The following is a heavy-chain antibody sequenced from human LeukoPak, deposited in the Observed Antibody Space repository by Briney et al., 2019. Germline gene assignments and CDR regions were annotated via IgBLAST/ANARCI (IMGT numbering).Heavy chain of an antibody. D-gene: IGHD6-13*01. CDR1: GFTFSSYS. CDR2: ISSSSTI. J-gene: IGHJ6*02. V-gene: IGHV3-48*02. Sequence: GGSLRLSCAASGFTFSSYSMNWVRQAPGKGLEWVSYISSSSTIYYADSVKGRFTISRDNAQNSLYLQMNSLRDEDTAVYYCAREDAGRSGMDVWGQGTTVTVSS. CDR3: AREDAGRSGMDV.